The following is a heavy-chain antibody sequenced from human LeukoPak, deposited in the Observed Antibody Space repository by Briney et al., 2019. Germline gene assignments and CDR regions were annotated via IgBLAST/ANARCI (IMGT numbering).Heavy chain of an antibody. J-gene: IGHJ4*02. CDR3: AKSMGATLFDY. V-gene: IGHV3-23*01. Sequence: GGSLRLSCAASGFTFSRYAMTWVRQAPGKGLEWVSGISGSGDSTYYADSVKGRFTISRDNSKNTLYLQMNSLRAADTAVYYCAKSMGATLFDYWGQGTLVTVSS. D-gene: IGHD1-26*01. CDR1: GFTFSRYA. CDR2: ISGSGDST.